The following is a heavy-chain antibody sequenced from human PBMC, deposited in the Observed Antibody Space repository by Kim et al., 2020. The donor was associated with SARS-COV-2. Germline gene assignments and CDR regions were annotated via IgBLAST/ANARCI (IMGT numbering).Heavy chain of an antibody. CDR2: ISDSGGDT. J-gene: IGHJ4*02. V-gene: IGHV3-23*01. D-gene: IGHD6-6*01. Sequence: GGSLRLSCAASGFIFSTYGMSWVRRAPGKWLEWVSAISDSGGDTYYADSVKGRFTISRDNSKNTLYLQMNSLRAEYTAVYYCQVIAAPFDYWGQGALVTVSS. CDR3: QVIAAPFDY. CDR1: GFIFSTYG.